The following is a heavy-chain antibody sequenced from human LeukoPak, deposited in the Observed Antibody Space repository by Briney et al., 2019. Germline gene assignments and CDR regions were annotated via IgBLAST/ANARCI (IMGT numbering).Heavy chain of an antibody. Sequence: SETLSLTCTVSGGSISSYYWSWIRQPPGKGLEWIGYIYYSGSTNYNPSLKSRVTISVDTSKNQFSLKLSSVTAADTAVYYCARTSLWFGELLVPYYFDYWGQGTLVTVSS. CDR3: ARTSLWFGELLVPYYFDY. D-gene: IGHD3-10*01. CDR1: GGSISSYY. V-gene: IGHV4-59*01. CDR2: IYYSGST. J-gene: IGHJ4*02.